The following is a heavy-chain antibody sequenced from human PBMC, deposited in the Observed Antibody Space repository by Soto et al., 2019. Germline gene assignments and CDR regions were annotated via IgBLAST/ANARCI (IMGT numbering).Heavy chain of an antibody. V-gene: IGHV4-34*01. D-gene: IGHD3-9*01. CDR2: INHSGST. Sequence: PSETLSLTCAVYGGSFSGYYWSWIRQPPGKGLEWIGEINHSGSTNYNPSLKSRVTISVDTSKNQFSLKLSSVTAADTAVYYCARRSDILTGYLGYYCDYWGQGTLVTVSS. CDR3: ARRSDILTGYLGYYCDY. J-gene: IGHJ4*02. CDR1: GGSFSGYY.